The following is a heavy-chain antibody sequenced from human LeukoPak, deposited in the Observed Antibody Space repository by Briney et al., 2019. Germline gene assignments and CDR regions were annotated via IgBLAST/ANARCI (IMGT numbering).Heavy chain of an antibody. CDR3: ARAPGGYLNWFDP. D-gene: IGHD3-22*01. J-gene: IGHJ5*02. CDR1: GFTFSSYS. CDR2: ISSSSSYI. Sequence: GGSLRLSCAASGFTFSSYSMNWVRQAPGKGLEWVSSISSSSSYIYYADSVKGRFTISRDNAKNSLYLQMNSLRAEDTAVYYCARAPGGYLNWFDPWGQGTLVTVSS. V-gene: IGHV3-21*01.